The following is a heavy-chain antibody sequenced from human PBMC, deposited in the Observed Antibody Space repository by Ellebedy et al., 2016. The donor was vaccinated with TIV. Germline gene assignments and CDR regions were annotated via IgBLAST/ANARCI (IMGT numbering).Heavy chain of an antibody. J-gene: IGHJ6*02. CDR1: GYTFTSYY. CDR2: INPSDCST. V-gene: IGHV1-46*01. CDR3: ASDYDYYGMDV. Sequence: AASVKVSCKASGYTFTSYYMHWVRQAPGQGLEWMGIINPSDCSTSYAQKFQGRVTMTRDTSTSTVYMELSSLRSEDTAVYYCASDYDYYGMDVWGQGTTVTVSS.